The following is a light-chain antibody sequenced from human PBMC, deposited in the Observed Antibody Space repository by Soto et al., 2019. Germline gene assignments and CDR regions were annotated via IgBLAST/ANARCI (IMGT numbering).Light chain of an antibody. CDR3: QSYDSSLSAL. J-gene: IGLJ3*02. CDR1: SSNIGTGYD. V-gene: IGLV1-40*01. CDR2: GNS. Sequence: QSVLTQPPSVSGAPGQRVTISCTGSSSNIGTGYDVHWYHQLPGTAPKLLIYGNSNRPSGVPDRFSGSKSGPSASLAITGLQAESEADYYCQSYDSSLSALFGGGSELTVL.